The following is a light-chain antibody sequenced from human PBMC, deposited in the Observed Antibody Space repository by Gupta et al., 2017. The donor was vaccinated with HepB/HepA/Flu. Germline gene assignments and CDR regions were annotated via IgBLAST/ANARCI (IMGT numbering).Light chain of an antibody. J-gene: IGLJ1*01. CDR3: SAWDNSLSAHV. CDR2: KNN. CDR1: NNNVGSEG. Sequence: QAGLIQPPSVSKGLKQTATLTCTGNNNNVGSEGAVWLQQHEGHPPKLLSYKNNDRPSGISERFSASRSGTTASLTITGLQAEDEADYFCSAWDNSLSAHVFGTGTKVNFL. V-gene: IGLV10-54*04.